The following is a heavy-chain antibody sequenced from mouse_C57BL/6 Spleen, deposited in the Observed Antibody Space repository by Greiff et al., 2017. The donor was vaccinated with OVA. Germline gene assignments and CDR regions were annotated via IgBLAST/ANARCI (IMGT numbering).Heavy chain of an antibody. CDR1: GYTFTDYY. CDR3: ARGPPLAMDY. V-gene: IGHV1-26*01. CDR2: INPNNGGT. D-gene: IGHD3-3*01. J-gene: IGHJ4*01. Sequence: EVQLQQSGPELVKPGASVKISCKASGYTFTDYYMNWVKQSHGKSLEWIGDINPNNGGTSYNQKFKGKATLTVDKSSSTAYMELRSLTSEDSAVYYCARGPPLAMDYWGQGTSVTVSS.